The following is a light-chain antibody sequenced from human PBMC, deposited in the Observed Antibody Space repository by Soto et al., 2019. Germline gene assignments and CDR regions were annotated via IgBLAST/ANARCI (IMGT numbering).Light chain of an antibody. J-gene: IGKJ5*01. Sequence: EIVLTQSPATLSLSPGERATLSCRASQSVSSYLAWYQQKPGQAPRLLIYDASNRATGIPARFSGSGSGTTFPLTISSLEPEDFAVYYCQQRSNWPPFPFGQGTRLEI. CDR1: QSVSSY. CDR2: DAS. V-gene: IGKV3-11*01. CDR3: QQRSNWPPFP.